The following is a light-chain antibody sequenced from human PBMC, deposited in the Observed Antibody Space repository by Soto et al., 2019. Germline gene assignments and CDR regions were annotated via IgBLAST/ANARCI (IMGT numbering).Light chain of an antibody. CDR3: QQYGGSPRT. CDR2: GAS. J-gene: IGKJ4*01. Sequence: EIVLTQSPGTLSLSPGERATLSYRASQSVSSSYLAWYQQTPGQAPRLLIYGASSRATGIPDRFSGSGSGTDFTLTISRLEPEDFAVYYCQQYGGSPRTFGGGTKVEIK. V-gene: IGKV3-20*01. CDR1: QSVSSSY.